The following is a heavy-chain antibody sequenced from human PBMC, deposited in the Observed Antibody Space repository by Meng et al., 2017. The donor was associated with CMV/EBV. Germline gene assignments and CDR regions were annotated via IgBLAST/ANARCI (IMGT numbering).Heavy chain of an antibody. J-gene: IGHJ6*02. CDR3: ARGDRTIFGVVIAYGMDV. CDR2: INHSGST. D-gene: IGHD3-3*01. V-gene: IGHV4-34*01. CDR1: GGSFSGYY. Sequence: SETLSLTCAVYGGSFSGYYWGWIRQPPGKGLEWIGEINHSGSTNYNPSLKSRVTISVDTSKNQFSLKLSSVTAADTAVYYCARGDRTIFGVVIAYGMDVWGQGTTVTVSS.